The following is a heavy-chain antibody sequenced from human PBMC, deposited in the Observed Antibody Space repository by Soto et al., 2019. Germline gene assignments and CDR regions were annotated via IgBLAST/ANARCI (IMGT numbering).Heavy chain of an antibody. V-gene: IGHV4-31*03. J-gene: IGHJ6*02. CDR3: ARFTILTGYWSGGPGRDYYGMDV. D-gene: IGHD3-9*01. Sequence: PSETLSLTCTVSGGSISSGCYYWSWIRQHPGKGLEWIGYIYYSGSTYYNPSLKSRVTISVDTSKNQFSLKLSSVTAADTAVYYCARFTILTGYWSGGPGRDYYGMDVWGQGTTVTVSS. CDR1: GGSISSGCYY. CDR2: IYYSGST.